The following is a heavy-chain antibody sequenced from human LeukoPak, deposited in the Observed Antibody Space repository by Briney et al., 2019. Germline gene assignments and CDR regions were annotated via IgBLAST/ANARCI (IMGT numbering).Heavy chain of an antibody. V-gene: IGHV4-34*01. CDR1: GFTFSDYG. J-gene: IGHJ4*02. Sequence: PGGSLRLSCAASGFTFSDYGMWWVRQPPGKGLEWIGEINHSGSTNYNPSLKSRVTISVDTSKNQFSLKLSSVTAADTAVYYCARGALFGYWGQGTLVTVSS. CDR3: ARGALFGY. CDR2: INHSGST.